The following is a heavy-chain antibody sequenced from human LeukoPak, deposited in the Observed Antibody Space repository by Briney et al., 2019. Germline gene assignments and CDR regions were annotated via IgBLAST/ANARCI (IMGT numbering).Heavy chain of an antibody. V-gene: IGHV4-59*08. CDR1: GDSISNYY. CDR3: ARLYGAASYPVDY. D-gene: IGHD4-17*01. CDR2: IHYSGST. Sequence: PSETLSLTCTVSGDSISNYYWSWIRQPPGKGLEWIGYIHYSGSTNYNPSLKSRVTISVDTSKNQFSLKLSSVTAADTAVYYCARLYGAASYPVDYWGQGTLVTVSS. J-gene: IGHJ4*02.